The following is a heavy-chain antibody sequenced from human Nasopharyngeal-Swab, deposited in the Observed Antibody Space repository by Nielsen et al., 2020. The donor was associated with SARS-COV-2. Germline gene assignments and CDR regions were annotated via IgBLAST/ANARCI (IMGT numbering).Heavy chain of an antibody. CDR3: ARERLAAADRYGMDV. V-gene: IGHV1-3*01. J-gene: IGHJ6*02. D-gene: IGHD6-13*01. CDR1: GYTFTGYY. CDR2: INAGNGNT. Sequence: SVNVSCKASGYTFTGYYMHWVRQAPGQRLEWMGWINAGNGNTKYSQKFQGRVTITRDTSASTAYMELSSLRSEDTAVYYCARERLAAADRYGMDVWGQGTTVTVSS.